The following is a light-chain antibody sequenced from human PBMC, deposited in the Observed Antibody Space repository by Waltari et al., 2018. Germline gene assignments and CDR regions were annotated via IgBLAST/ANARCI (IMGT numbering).Light chain of an antibody. V-gene: IGLV2-23*02. Sequence: SALTQPASVPGPPGQSITISCTGTSRDVGYYKRVPWYQQHPGKAPKLMIYAVSKRPSGVSDRFSGSKSGDMASLTISGLQPEDEAEYFCSSYAGSSKGVFGGGTKVTVL. CDR3: SSYAGSSKGV. J-gene: IGLJ2*01. CDR2: AVS. CDR1: SRDVGYYKR.